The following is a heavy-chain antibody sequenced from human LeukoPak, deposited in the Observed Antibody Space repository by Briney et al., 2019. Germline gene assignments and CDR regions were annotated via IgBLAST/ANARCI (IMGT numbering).Heavy chain of an antibody. V-gene: IGHV3-21*01. Sequence: GGSLRLSCAASGFTFSSYSMNWVRQAPGKGLEWVSSISSSSSYIYYADSVKGRFTISRDNAKNSLYLQMNSLRAEDTAVYYCARDPSSEYYYDSSGYFDYWGQGTLVTVSS. J-gene: IGHJ4*02. CDR2: ISSSSSYI. D-gene: IGHD3-22*01. CDR3: ARDPSSEYYYDSSGYFDY. CDR1: GFTFSSYS.